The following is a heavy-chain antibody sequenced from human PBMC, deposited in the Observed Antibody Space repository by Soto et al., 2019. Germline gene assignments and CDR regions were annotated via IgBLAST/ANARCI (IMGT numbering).Heavy chain of an antibody. D-gene: IGHD6-13*01. Sequence: GASVKVSCKASGYTFTSYGISWVRQAPGQGLEWMGWISACNGNTNYAQKLQGRVTMTTDTSTSTAYMELRSLRSDDTAVYYCARDLAAAGKGAAAVDYWGQGTLVTVSS. J-gene: IGHJ4*02. CDR3: ARDLAAAGKGAAAVDY. V-gene: IGHV1-18*01. CDR2: ISACNGNT. CDR1: GYTFTSYG.